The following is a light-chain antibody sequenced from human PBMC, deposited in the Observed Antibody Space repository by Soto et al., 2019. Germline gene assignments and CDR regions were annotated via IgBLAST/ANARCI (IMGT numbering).Light chain of an antibody. V-gene: IGKV1-39*01. Sequence: DIQMTQSPSSLSASVGDRVTITCRASQSISSYLNWYQQKPGKAPKLLIYAASSLQSGGPSRFSGSGSATDFTLTISSLQPEDFATYYCQQRYSTPRWFGQGPKVDIK. CDR2: AAS. CDR1: QSISSY. J-gene: IGKJ1*01. CDR3: QQRYSTPRW.